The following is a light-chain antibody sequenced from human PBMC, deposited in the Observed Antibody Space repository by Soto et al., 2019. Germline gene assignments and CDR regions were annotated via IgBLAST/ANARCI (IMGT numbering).Light chain of an antibody. CDR1: QSVSSSY. J-gene: IGKJ5*01. Sequence: EIVLTQSPGTLSLSPGERATLSCRASQSVSSSYLAWYQQKPGQAPRLLIYGASSRATGIPDRFSGSGSGTHFTLTHSRLEPEDFAVYYCQQYGSSPPRTFSQGKRLEIK. CDR3: QQYGSSPPRT. V-gene: IGKV3-20*01. CDR2: GAS.